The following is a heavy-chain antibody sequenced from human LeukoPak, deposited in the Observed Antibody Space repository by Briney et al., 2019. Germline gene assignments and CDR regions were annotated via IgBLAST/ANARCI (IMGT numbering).Heavy chain of an antibody. CDR2: ISAYNGNT. CDR3: ARVGLAAAGPDY. J-gene: IGHJ4*02. CDR1: GYTFSDYY. Sequence: ASVKVSCKASGYTFSDYYMHWVRQATGQGLEWMGWISAYNGNTNYAQKLQGRVTMTTDTSTSTAYMELRSLRSDDTAVYYCARVGLAAAGPDYWGQGTLVTVSS. D-gene: IGHD6-13*01. V-gene: IGHV1-18*04.